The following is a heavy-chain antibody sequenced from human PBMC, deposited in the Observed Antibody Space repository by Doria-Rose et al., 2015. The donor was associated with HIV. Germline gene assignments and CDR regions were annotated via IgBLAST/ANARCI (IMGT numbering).Heavy chain of an antibody. CDR3: ARGVYYGSGSYLLGDY. Sequence: SGYTFTNYDINWVRQATGQGLEWMGWMNPNSGNTGYAQKFQGRVTMTRNTPISTAYMELSSLRSEDTAVYYCARGVYYGSGSYLLGDYWGQGSLVTVSS. V-gene: IGHV1-8*02. CDR1: GYTFTNYD. D-gene: IGHD3-10*01. CDR2: MNPNSGNT. J-gene: IGHJ4*02.